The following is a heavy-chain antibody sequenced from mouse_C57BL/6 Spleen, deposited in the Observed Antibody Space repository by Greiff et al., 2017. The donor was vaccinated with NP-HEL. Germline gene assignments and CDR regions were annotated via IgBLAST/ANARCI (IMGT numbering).Heavy chain of an antibody. CDR3: ARAIYYDYDGAMDY. J-gene: IGHJ4*01. CDR1: GYTFTDYY. D-gene: IGHD2-4*01. CDR2: IFPGSGST. Sequence: LQESGPELVKPGASVKISCKASGYTFTDYYINWVKQRPGQGLEWIGWIFPGSGSTYYNEKFKGKATLTVDKSSSTAYMLLSSLTSEDSAVYFCARAIYYDYDGAMDYWGQGTSVTVSS. V-gene: IGHV1-75*01.